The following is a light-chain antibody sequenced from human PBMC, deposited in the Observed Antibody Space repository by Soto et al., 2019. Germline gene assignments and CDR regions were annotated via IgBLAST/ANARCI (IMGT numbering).Light chain of an antibody. CDR1: QSISSW. J-gene: IGKJ2*01. CDR2: KAS. Sequence: DIQMTQSPSTLSASVGARVTITCRASQSISSWLAWYQQKPGKAPKLLIYKASSLESGVPSRFSGSGSGTACTHNISSLQPDDFATYYGQQYNSFYTFGQGTKLEIK. V-gene: IGKV1-5*03. CDR3: QQYNSFYT.